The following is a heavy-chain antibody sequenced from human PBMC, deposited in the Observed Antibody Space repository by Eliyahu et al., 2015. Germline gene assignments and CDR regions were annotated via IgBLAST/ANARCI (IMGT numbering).Heavy chain of an antibody. CDR1: GYTXTSYA. V-gene: IGHV1-3*01. CDR3: AREPLHSPAAEPAADHEYYYYYYYMDV. CDR2: INAGNGNT. Sequence: QVQLVQSGAEVKKPGASVKVSCKASGYTXTSYAMXWVRXXPGXRLEWMGWINAGNGNTKYSQKFQGRVTITRDTSASTAYMELSSLRSEDTAVYYCAREPLHSPAAEPAADHEYYYYYYYMDVWGKGTTVTVSS. J-gene: IGHJ6*03. D-gene: IGHD6-13*01.